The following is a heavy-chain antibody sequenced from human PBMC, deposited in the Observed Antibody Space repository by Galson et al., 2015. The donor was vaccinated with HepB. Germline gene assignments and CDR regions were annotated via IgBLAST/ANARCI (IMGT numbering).Heavy chain of an antibody. CDR2: VSSSGSTI. J-gene: IGHJ6*02. V-gene: IGHV3-48*03. CDR3: ARVNYGDYSWGIYYYYGMDV. Sequence: SLRLSCAASGFTFSSYEMNWVRQAPGKGLEWVSYVSSSGSTIYYADSVKGRFTISRDNAKNSLYLQMNSLRAEDTAVYYCARVNYGDYSWGIYYYYGMDVWGQGTTVTVSS. CDR1: GFTFSSYE. D-gene: IGHD4-17*01.